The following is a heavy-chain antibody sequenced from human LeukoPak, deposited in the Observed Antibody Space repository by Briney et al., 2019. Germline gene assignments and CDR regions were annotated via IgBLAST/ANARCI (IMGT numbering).Heavy chain of an antibody. J-gene: IGHJ3*02. D-gene: IGHD3-22*01. V-gene: IGHV3-11*06. CDR1: GFTFSDYY. Sequence: GGSLILSCAASGFTFSDYYMSWIRQAPGKGLEWVSYISSSSSYANYADSVKGRFTISRDNAKNSLYLQMNSLRAEDTAVYYCARDRSPLGYYDSSGRLLNAFDIWGQGTMVTVSS. CDR3: ARDRSPLGYYDSSGRLLNAFDI. CDR2: ISSSSSYA.